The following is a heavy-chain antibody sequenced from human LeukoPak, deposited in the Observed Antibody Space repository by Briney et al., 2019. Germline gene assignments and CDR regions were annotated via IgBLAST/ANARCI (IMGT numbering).Heavy chain of an antibody. Sequence: SETLSLTCTVSGGSISSHYWSWIRQPPGKGLEWIGYIYYSGSTNYNPSLKSRVTISVDTSKNQFSLKLSSVTAADTAVYYCARDGGEWELLMYRDAFDIWGQGTMVTVSS. D-gene: IGHD1-26*01. CDR1: GGSISSHY. CDR3: ARDGGEWELLMYRDAFDI. V-gene: IGHV4-59*11. J-gene: IGHJ3*02. CDR2: IYYSGST.